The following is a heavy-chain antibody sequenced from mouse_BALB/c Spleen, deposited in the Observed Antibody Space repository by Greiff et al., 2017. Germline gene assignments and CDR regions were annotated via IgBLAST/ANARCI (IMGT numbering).Heavy chain of an antibody. CDR2: ISSGSSTI. Sequence: EVHLVESGGGLVQPGGSRKLSCAASGFTFSSFGMHWVRQAPEKGLEWVAYISSGSSTIYYADTVKGRFTISRDNPKNTLFLQMTSLRSEDTAMYYCARDITTVVATEYFDGWGAGTTVTVSS. J-gene: IGHJ1*01. V-gene: IGHV5-17*02. CDR3: ARDITTVVATEYFDG. CDR1: GFTFSSFG. D-gene: IGHD1-1*01.